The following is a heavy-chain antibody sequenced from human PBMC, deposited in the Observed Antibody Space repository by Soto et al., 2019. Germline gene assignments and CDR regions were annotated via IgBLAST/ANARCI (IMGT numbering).Heavy chain of an antibody. J-gene: IGHJ5*02. V-gene: IGHV3-23*01. Sequence: PGGSLRLSCAASGFTFGNFAMSWVRQAPGKGLEWVSTISGSGTSSYYADSVKARFTISRDNSINTLYLQMNSLRAEDTAVYYCAKDRYTDVVIISATYNWFDPWGQGTLVTVSS. CDR2: ISGSGTSS. CDR3: AKDRYTDVVIISATYNWFDP. CDR1: GFTFGNFA. D-gene: IGHD2-21*01.